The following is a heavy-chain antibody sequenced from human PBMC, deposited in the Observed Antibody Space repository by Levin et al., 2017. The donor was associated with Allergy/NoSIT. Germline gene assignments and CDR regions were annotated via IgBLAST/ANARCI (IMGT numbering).Heavy chain of an antibody. CDR3: ARGRWSGGYAIGPSYYFDY. CDR1: GGSFSGYY. V-gene: IGHV4-34*01. Sequence: SQTLSLTCAVYGGSFSGYYWSWIRQPPGKGLEWIGEINHSGSTNYNPSLKSRVTISVDTSKNQFSLKLSSVTAADTAVYYCARGRWSGGYAIGPSYYFDYWGQGTLVTVSS. CDR2: INHSGST. D-gene: IGHD3-16*01. J-gene: IGHJ4*02.